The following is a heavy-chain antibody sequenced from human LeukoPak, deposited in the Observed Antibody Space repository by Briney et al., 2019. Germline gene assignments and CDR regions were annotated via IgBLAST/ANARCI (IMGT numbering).Heavy chain of an antibody. CDR1: VFSFSRSD. CDR3: AKDRQTITIFGVVNTPRANFDY. CDR2: IRYDGSNK. D-gene: IGHD3-3*01. V-gene: IGHV3-30*02. J-gene: IGHJ4*02. Sequence: GGSLRLSCVPPVFSFSRSDIHWVRQAPGKGLEWVAFIRYDGSNKNYADSVKGRFTISRDNFMSTVYLQMNSLRAEDTAVYYCAKDRQTITIFGVVNTPRANFDYWGQGTLVTVSS.